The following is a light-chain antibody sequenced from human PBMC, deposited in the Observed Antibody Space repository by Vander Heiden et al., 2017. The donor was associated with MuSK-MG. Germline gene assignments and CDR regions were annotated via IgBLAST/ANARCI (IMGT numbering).Light chain of an antibody. CDR3: QHDISYPFT. J-gene: IGKJ2*01. V-gene: IGKV1D-16*01. CDR1: QDISIW. CDR2: AAS. Sequence: DIQLTQSPSSLSASVGDRVTITCRASQDISIWLVWYQQKPEKAPKPLIYAASSLQSGVPSRFSGSGSGTNFTLTISSLQPEDFATYYCQHDISYPFTFAQGTELQIK.